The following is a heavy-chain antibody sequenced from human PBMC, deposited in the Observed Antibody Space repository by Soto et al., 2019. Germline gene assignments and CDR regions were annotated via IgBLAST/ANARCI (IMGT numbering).Heavy chain of an antibody. V-gene: IGHV3-48*01. CDR2: INTTSSTI. Sequence: PGGSLRLSCVASEFSFSTYWMHWVRQAPGKGLMWVAHINTTSSTISYADSVKGRFTISRDNAKNSLYLQMNSLRAEDTAVYYCARDYYGDYIFDYWGQGTPVTVSS. D-gene: IGHD4-17*01. CDR3: ARDYYGDYIFDY. J-gene: IGHJ4*02. CDR1: EFSFSTYW.